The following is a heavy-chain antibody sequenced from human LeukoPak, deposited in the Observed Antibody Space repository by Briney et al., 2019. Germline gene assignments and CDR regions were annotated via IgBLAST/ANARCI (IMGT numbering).Heavy chain of an antibody. CDR1: GFIVSSYS. CDR3: ARDRISSGFDY. CDR2: ISSSSSYI. D-gene: IGHD6-19*01. Sequence: GGSLRLSCAASGFIVSSYSMNWVRQAPGKGLEWVSSISSSSSYIYYADSVKGRFTISRDNAKNSLYLQMNSLRAEDTAVYYCARDRISSGFDYWGQGTLVTVSS. V-gene: IGHV3-21*01. J-gene: IGHJ4*02.